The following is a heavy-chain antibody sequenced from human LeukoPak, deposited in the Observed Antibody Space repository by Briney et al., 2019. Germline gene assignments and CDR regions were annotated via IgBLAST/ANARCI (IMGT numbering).Heavy chain of an antibody. Sequence: SETLSLTCTVSGGSISSYYWSWIRQPPGKGLEWIGYIYYSGSTNYNPSLKSRVTISVDTSKNQFSLKLSSVTAADTAVYYCARPQPLTYYYGSGRSSWFDPWGQGTLVTVSS. CDR2: IYYSGST. D-gene: IGHD3-10*01. CDR3: ARPQPLTYYYGSGRSSWFDP. CDR1: GGSISSYY. V-gene: IGHV4-59*12. J-gene: IGHJ5*02.